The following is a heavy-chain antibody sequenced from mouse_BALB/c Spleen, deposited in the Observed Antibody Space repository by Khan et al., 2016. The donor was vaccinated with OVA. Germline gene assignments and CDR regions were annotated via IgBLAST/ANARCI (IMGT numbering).Heavy chain of an antibody. CDR1: GFSLTSYG. CDR3: ARWFDGYSSLYAMDY. Sequence: VKLLESGPGLVAPSQSLSITCTVSGFSLTSYGVHWVRQPPGKGLEWLVVIWSDGSTNYNSVLKSRLSISKDNSKSQVFLKMNSLQTDDTAIYYCARWFDGYSSLYAMDYWCQGTSVTVSS. CDR2: IWSDGST. D-gene: IGHD2-3*01. V-gene: IGHV2-6*02. J-gene: IGHJ4*01.